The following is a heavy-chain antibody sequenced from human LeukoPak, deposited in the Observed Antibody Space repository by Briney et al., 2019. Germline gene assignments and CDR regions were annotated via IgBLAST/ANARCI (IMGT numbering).Heavy chain of an antibody. CDR2: INPNSGGT. CDR1: GYTFTGYY. D-gene: IGHD1-26*01. J-gene: IGHJ4*02. CDR3: ARSVVGATWVDY. Sequence: ASVKVSCKASGYTFTGYYMHWVRQAPGQGLEWMGWINPNSGGTNYAQKLQGRVTMTRDTSISTACMELSRLRSDDTAVYYCARSVVGATWVDYWGQGTLVTVSS. V-gene: IGHV1-2*02.